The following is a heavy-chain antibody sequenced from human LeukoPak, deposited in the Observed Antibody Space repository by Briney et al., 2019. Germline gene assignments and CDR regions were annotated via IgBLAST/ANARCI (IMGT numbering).Heavy chain of an antibody. CDR3: VRSYGAHFDY. Sequence: SETLSLTCTVSGGSISSYYWSWIRQPPGKGLEWIGYIYYSGSTNYNPSLKSRVTISVDTSKNQFSLKLSSVTAADTAVYYCVRSYGAHFDYWGQGTLVTVSS. D-gene: IGHD4-17*01. CDR1: GGSISSYY. J-gene: IGHJ4*02. CDR2: IYYSGST. V-gene: IGHV4-59*01.